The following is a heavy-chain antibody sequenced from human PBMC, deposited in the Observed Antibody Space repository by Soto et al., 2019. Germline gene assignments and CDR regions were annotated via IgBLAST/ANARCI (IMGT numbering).Heavy chain of an antibody. CDR2: ISSSGTFK. CDR1: GFIFTTNS. Sequence: GGSLRLSCEASGFIFTTNSMNWGRQVPGKGLQWLSSISSSGTFKSYGDSVKGRFTISIDNAKNSLFLQMNNLSGEDTGLYYCARDPPHGGTSSWDADSWGPGTLVTVSS. D-gene: IGHD2-15*01. V-gene: IGHV3-21*01. J-gene: IGHJ4*02. CDR3: ARDPPHGGTSSWDADS.